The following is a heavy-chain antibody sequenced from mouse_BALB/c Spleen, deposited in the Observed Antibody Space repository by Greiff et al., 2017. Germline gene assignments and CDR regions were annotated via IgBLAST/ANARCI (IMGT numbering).Heavy chain of an antibody. CDR1: GFTFSDYY. CDR2: ISDGGSYT. J-gene: IGHJ3*01. CDR3: ARGVGYDGVFAY. V-gene: IGHV5-4*02. Sequence: EVKVEESGGGLVKPGGSLKLSCAASGFTFSDYYMYWVRQTPEKRLEWVATISDGGSYTYYPDSVKGRFTISRDNAKNNLYLQMSSLKSEDTAMYYCARGVGYDGVFAYWGQGTLVTVSA. D-gene: IGHD2-2*01.